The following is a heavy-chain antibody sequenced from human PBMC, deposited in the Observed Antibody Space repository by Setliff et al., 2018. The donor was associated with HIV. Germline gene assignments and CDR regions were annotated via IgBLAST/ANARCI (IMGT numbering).Heavy chain of an antibody. CDR1: GDSISSSTFY. D-gene: IGHD2-15*01. J-gene: IGHJ4*02. CDR2: IYYSGTT. V-gene: IGHV4-39*01. CDR3: ARGSGGTAPMG. Sequence: LSLTCTVSGDSISSSTFYWGWIRQPPGKGLEWIGSIYYSGTTYYNPSLKSRVAISVDTSKNQFSLKLSSVTAADTAVYYCARGSGGTAPMGWGQGTLVTVSS.